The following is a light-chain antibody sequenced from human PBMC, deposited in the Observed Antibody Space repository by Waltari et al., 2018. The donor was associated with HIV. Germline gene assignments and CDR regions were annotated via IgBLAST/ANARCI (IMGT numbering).Light chain of an antibody. V-gene: IGLV4-69*01. CDR3: QTWGSGLWV. CDR1: SGYTNYD. CDR2: VKSDGSH. Sequence: QLVLTQSPSASASLGASIKFTGTLSSGYTNYDVAGHQQPPGKGPRYLMKVKSDGSHIRGYDIPDRFSGSSSGAERYLTISSLQSEDEGDYYCQTWGSGLWVFGGGTTLTVL. J-gene: IGLJ3*02.